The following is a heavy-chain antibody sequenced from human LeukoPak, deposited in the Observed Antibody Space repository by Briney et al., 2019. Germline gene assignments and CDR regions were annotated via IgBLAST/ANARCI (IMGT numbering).Heavy chain of an antibody. CDR3: ARGGDYYDSSGNQAFDY. J-gene: IGHJ4*02. CDR1: GGSISSYY. Sequence: SETLSLTCTVSGGSISSYYWSWIRQPPGKGLEWIGEINHSGSTNYNPSLKSRVTISVDTSKNQFSLKLSSVTAADTAVYYCARGGDYYDSSGNQAFDYWGQGTLVTVSS. V-gene: IGHV4-34*01. D-gene: IGHD3-22*01. CDR2: INHSGST.